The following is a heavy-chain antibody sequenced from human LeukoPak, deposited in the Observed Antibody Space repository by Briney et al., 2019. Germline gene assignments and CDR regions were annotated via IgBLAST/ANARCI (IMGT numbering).Heavy chain of an antibody. CDR2: INQRGSEI. Sequence: PGGSLRLSGAASGFTFSFYGLYWLRQAPGKGLEWVANINQRGSEIYYADSLKGRFTISRDHDKNSLYLQMNSLRAEDTAVYYCARDLDGDNNNPGFEIDYWGQEALVTVSS. J-gene: IGHJ4*02. CDR3: ARDLDGDNNNPGFEIDY. V-gene: IGHV3-7*01. D-gene: IGHD5-24*01. CDR1: GFTFSFYG.